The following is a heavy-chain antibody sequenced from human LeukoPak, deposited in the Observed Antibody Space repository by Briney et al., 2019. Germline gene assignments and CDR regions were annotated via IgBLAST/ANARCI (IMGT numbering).Heavy chain of an antibody. D-gene: IGHD3-10*01. J-gene: IGHJ5*02. CDR3: ARYSYGSRSFLENGWFDP. Sequence: SETLSLTCTVSGGSISRGGYYWSWIRQHPGKGLEWIGYIYYIGSTYYNPSLKSRVTISVDTSKKQFSLKLRSVAAADTAVYYCARYSYGSRSFLENGWFDPWGQGALVTVSS. CDR1: GGSISRGGYY. V-gene: IGHV4-31*03. CDR2: IYYIGST.